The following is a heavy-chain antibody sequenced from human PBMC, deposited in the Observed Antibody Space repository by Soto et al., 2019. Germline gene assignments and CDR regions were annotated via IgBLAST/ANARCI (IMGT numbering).Heavy chain of an antibody. V-gene: IGHV4-4*02. CDR1: GGSSRSSNW. Sequence: SETLSLTCAVSGGSSRSSNWWSWVRQPPGKGLEWIGEIYHSGSTNYNPSLKSRVTISVDKSKNQFSLKLSSVTAADTAVYYCARGVAAAGRHYFDYWGQGTLVTSPQ. J-gene: IGHJ4*02. D-gene: IGHD6-13*01. CDR3: ARGVAAAGRHYFDY. CDR2: IYHSGST.